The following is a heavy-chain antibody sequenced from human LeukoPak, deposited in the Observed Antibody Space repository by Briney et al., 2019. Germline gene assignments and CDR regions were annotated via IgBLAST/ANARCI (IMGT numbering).Heavy chain of an antibody. Sequence: SETLSLTCTVSGGSISYYYWSWIRQSPGKGLERIGFIYYSGTTNYNPSLKSRVTISVDTSKNQFSLQLRSVTAADTAVYYCAREDPQTTVPEGMDVWGQGTTVTVSS. J-gene: IGHJ6*02. D-gene: IGHD4-17*01. CDR1: GGSISYYY. CDR2: IYYSGTT. V-gene: IGHV4-59*01. CDR3: AREDPQTTVPEGMDV.